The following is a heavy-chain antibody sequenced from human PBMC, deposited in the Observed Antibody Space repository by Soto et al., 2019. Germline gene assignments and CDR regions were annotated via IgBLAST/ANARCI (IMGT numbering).Heavy chain of an antibody. CDR3: TKTPLGNHGSVDI. CDR1: GFTFGDYG. D-gene: IGHD3-16*01. CDR2: ISWNGVKT. Sequence: EVQLVESGGGLVQPGRSLRLACAASGFTFGDYGMHWVRQVPGKGLEWVSGISWNGVKTDDADSVKGRFTISRDNAESPLDLQMNSQRVENTALYYCTKTPLGNHGSVDIWGQGTMVTVSS. V-gene: IGHV3-9*01. J-gene: IGHJ3*02.